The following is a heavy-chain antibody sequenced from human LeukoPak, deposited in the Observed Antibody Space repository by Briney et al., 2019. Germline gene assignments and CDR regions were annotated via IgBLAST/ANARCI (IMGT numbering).Heavy chain of an antibody. V-gene: IGHV3-30*18. CDR1: GFTFSSYG. CDR2: ISYDGSSK. CDR3: AKDPGDY. Sequence: PGGSLRLSCAASGFTFSSYGMHWVRQAPGKGLEWVAVISYDGSSKYYADSVKGRFTISRDNSKNTLYLQMNSLRAEDTAVYYCAKDPGDYWGQGTLVTVSS. J-gene: IGHJ4*02.